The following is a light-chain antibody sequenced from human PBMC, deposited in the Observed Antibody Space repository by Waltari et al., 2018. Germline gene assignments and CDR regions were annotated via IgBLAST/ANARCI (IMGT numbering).Light chain of an antibody. V-gene: IGKV4-1*01. Sequence: DIVMTQSPDSLAVSLGERATINCKSSQSVLYSSNNKNYLAWYQQKPGQPPKLLIYLASTRGSGVPDRFSGSGSGTDFTLTISSLQAEDVAVYYCQQYYSTSWTFGQGTKVEIK. CDR2: LAS. J-gene: IGKJ1*01. CDR1: QSVLYSSNNKNY. CDR3: QQYYSTSWT.